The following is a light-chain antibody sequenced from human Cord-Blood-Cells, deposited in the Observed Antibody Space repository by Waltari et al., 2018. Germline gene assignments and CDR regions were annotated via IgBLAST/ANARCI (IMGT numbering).Light chain of an antibody. Sequence: DIQMTLSPSPLSQSVGGSVTTTCRASQSISSYLNCYQQKPGKAPKLLIYAASSLQSGVPSRFSGSASGTDFTLTISSRQPEDFATYCCQQSYSTPWTFGQGTKVEIK. CDR1: QSISSY. V-gene: IGKV1-39*01. J-gene: IGKJ1*01. CDR3: QQSYSTPWT. CDR2: AAS.